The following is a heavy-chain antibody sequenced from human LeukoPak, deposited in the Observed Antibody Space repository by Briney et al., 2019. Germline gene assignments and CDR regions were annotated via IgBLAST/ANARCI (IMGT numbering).Heavy chain of an antibody. V-gene: IGHV3-21*01. Sequence: GGSLRLSCAASGFAFRTFTMNWVRQAPGKGLEWVSSITSSGTNIYYTDSLKGRFTISRDNAKNSLHLQLNSLRAEDTAVYYCARDLDYFDYWGQGTLVTVSS. CDR2: ITSSGTNI. CDR1: GFAFRTFT. J-gene: IGHJ4*02. CDR3: ARDLDYFDY.